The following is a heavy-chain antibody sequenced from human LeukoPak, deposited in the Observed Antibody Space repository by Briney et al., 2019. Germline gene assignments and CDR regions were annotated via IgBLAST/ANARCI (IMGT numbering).Heavy chain of an antibody. CDR1: GGSISSYY. CDR2: IYYSGST. J-gene: IGHJ6*03. V-gene: IGHV4-59*01. Sequence: SETLSLTCTVSGGSISSYYWSWIRQPPGKGLEWIGYIYYSGSTNYNPSLKSRVTISVDTSKNQFSLKLSSVTAADTAVYYCARDRLYYYIDVWGKGTTVTVSS. CDR3: ARDRLYYYIDV.